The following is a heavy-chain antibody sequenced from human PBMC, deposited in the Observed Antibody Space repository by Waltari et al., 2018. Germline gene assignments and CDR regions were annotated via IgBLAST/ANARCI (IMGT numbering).Heavy chain of an antibody. Sequence: ELQLVESGGGLVQPGGSLRLSCAASGFTFASYAMNWVRQAPGKGLEWVSGSSGSGGSTYYADSVKGRFTISRDNSESTLYLQMNSLRAEDTAVYYCAKSGLQSSGFGYFFDYWGQGTLVTVSA. V-gene: IGHV3-23*04. J-gene: IGHJ4*02. CDR3: AKSGLQSSGFGYFFDY. D-gene: IGHD3-3*01. CDR1: GFTFASYA. CDR2: SSGSGGST.